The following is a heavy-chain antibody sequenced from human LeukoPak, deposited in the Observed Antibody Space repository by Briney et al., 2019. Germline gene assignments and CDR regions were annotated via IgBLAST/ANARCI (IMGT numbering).Heavy chain of an antibody. J-gene: IGHJ3*02. Sequence: GGSLRLSCAASGFTVSSNYMSWVRQAPGKGLEWVSVIYSGGSTYYADSVKGRFTISRDNSKNTLYLQMNSLRADDTAVYYCARKPITGTTLGPFDMWGQGTMVTVSS. D-gene: IGHD1-7*01. CDR3: ARKPITGTTLGPFDM. CDR2: IYSGGST. CDR1: GFTVSSNY. V-gene: IGHV3-53*01.